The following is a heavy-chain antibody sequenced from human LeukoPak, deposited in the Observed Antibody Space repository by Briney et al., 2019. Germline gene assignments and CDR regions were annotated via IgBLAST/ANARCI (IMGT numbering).Heavy chain of an antibody. V-gene: IGHV3-53*01. CDR2: IHSGGST. Sequence: PGGSLRLSCAASGFTVSSNYMSWVRQAPGRGLEWVSVIHSGGSTYYADSVKGRFTISRDNSKNTLYLQMSSLRAEDTAVYYCATFQGATLWNFDLWGRGTLVTVSS. J-gene: IGHJ2*01. CDR1: GFTVSSNY. D-gene: IGHD3-16*01. CDR3: ATFQGATLWNFDL.